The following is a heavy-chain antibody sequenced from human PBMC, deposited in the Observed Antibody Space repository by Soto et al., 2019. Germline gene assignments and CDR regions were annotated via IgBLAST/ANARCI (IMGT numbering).Heavy chain of an antibody. D-gene: IGHD1-26*01. J-gene: IGHJ4*02. CDR1: GGTFSSYA. V-gene: IGHV1-69*13. CDR3: AIRIVGAEGFDY. CDR2: IIPIFGTA. Sequence: ASVKVSCKASGGTFSSYAISWVRQAPGQGLEWMGGIIPIFGTANYAQKFQGRVTITADESTSTAYIELSSLRSEDTAVYYCAIRIVGAEGFDYWGQGTLVTVSS.